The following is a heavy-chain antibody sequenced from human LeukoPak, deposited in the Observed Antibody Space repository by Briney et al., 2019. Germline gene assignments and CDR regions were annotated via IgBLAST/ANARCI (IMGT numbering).Heavy chain of an antibody. CDR3: AKDFSLGSHNWFDP. CDR2: ISGSGGNT. J-gene: IGHJ5*02. V-gene: IGHV3-23*01. CDR1: GFTFSSSA. Sequence: PGGSLRLSCAASGFTFSSSAMSWVRQAPGKGLELVSAISGSGGNTYYADSVKGRFTISRDNSKNTLYLQMNSLRAEDTALYYCAKDFSLGSHNWFDPWGQGTLVTVSS. D-gene: IGHD3-10*01.